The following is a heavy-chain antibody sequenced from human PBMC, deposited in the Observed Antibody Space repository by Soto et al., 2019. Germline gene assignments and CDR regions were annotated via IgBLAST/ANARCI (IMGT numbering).Heavy chain of an antibody. D-gene: IGHD2-15*01. V-gene: IGHV1-18*01. Sequence: QVQLVQSGPGLKKPGASVKVSCKASGYTFTNYGISWVRQAPGQGLEWMGWIGNYNDNTRYAQSVQGRVTMTTDTSTRTAYMELRSLRADDTAIYSCSRDWFCSGGTCADCFDPWGQGTLVSVSS. J-gene: IGHJ5*02. CDR3: SRDWFCSGGTCADCFDP. CDR2: IGNYNDNT. CDR1: GYTFTNYG.